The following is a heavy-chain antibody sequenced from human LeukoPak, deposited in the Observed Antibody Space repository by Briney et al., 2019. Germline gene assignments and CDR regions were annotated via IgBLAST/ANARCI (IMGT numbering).Heavy chain of an antibody. CDR2: INHSGST. V-gene: IGHV4-34*01. Sequence: SETLSLTCAVYGGSFSGYYWSWIRQPPGKGLEWIGEINHSGSTNYNTSLKSRVTISVDTSKNQFSLKLSSVTAADTAVYYCARLGYCSGGSCYQIDYWGQGTLVTVSS. CDR1: GGSFSGYY. J-gene: IGHJ4*02. CDR3: ARLGYCSGGSCYQIDY. D-gene: IGHD2-15*01.